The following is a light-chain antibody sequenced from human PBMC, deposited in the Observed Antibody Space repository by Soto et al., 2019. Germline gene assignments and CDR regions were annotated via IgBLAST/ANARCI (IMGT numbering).Light chain of an antibody. CDR1: QSISTS. CDR3: QRYNNWPLT. V-gene: IGKV3-15*01. CDR2: DTS. J-gene: IGKJ4*01. Sequence: MTQSPSTLSAFVGDRVTITCRASQSISTSLAWYQHKPGQTPRLLIYDTSARATGVPARFSGSRSGPEFTLTINSLQSEDFAIYYCQRYNNWPLTFGGGTKVDI.